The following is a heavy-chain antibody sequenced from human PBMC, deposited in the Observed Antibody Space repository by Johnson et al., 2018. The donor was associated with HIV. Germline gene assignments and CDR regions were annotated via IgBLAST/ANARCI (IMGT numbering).Heavy chain of an antibody. CDR2: IYSGGST. V-gene: IGHV3-NL1*01. J-gene: IGHJ3*02. CDR1: GFAFSTYG. D-gene: IGHD3-9*01. Sequence: QVQLVESGGGVVQPGGSLSLSCAASGFAFSTYGMHWVRQAPGEGLEWVSVIYSGGSTYYADSVKGRFTISRDTSKNTLYLQMNSLRAEDTAVYYCARDPYYDFLTGPRDAFDIWGQGTMVTVSS. CDR3: ARDPYYDFLTGPRDAFDI.